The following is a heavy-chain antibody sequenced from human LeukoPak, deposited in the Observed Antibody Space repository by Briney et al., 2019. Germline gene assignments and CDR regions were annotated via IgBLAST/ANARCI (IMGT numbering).Heavy chain of an antibody. CDR3: TRDLRTNWFDP. CDR2: IYYSGIT. V-gene: IGHV4-59*01. Sequence: SETPSLTCTVSGGSISSYYWSWIRQPPGKPLEWIGYIYYSGITNHNPSPSLRSRVTISVDTSKNQFSLKLTSVTAADTAVYYCTRDLRTNWFDPWGHGTLVTVSS. D-gene: IGHD3/OR15-3a*01. CDR1: GGSISSYY. J-gene: IGHJ5*02.